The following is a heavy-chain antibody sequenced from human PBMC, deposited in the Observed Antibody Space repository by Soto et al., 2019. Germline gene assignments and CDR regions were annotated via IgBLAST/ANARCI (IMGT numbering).Heavy chain of an antibody. CDR3: ARDQSGLLVPRDKEARYGMDV. J-gene: IGHJ6*02. CDR1: GYTFTGYY. Sequence: ASVKVSCKASGYTFTGYYMHWVRQAPGQGLEWMGWINPNSGGTNYAQKFQGWVTMTKDTSISTAYMELSRLRSDDTAVYYCARDQSGLLVPRDKEARYGMDVWGQGPTVTVSS. V-gene: IGHV1-2*04. CDR2: INPNSGGT. D-gene: IGHD6-6*01.